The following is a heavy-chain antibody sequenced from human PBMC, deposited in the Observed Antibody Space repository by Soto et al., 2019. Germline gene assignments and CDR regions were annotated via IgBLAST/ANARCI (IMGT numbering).Heavy chain of an antibody. V-gene: IGHV3-23*01. CDR1: GFTFSSYA. CDR3: AKCPPDDYGDYYYFDY. Sequence: GGSLRLSCAASGFTFSSYAMSWVRQAPGKGLEWVSAISGSGGSTYYADSVKGRFTISRDNSKNTLYLQMNSLRAEDTAVYYCAKCPPDDYGDYYYFDYWGQGTLVTVSS. J-gene: IGHJ4*02. D-gene: IGHD4-17*01. CDR2: ISGSGGST.